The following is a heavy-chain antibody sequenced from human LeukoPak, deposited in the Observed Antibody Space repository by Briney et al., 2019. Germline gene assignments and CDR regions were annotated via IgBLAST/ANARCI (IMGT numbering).Heavy chain of an antibody. J-gene: IGHJ6*02. CDR1: GFTFSSYA. CDR3: ARDFGGAPSSSDYYYYGMDV. CDR2: ISYDGSNK. Sequence: GGSLRLSCAASGFTFSSYAMHWVRQAPGKGLEWVVVISYDGSNKYYADSVKGRFTISRDNSKNTLYLQMNSLRAEDTAVYYCARDFGGAPSSSDYYYYGMDVWGQGTTVTVSS. V-gene: IGHV3-30-3*01. D-gene: IGHD6-6*01.